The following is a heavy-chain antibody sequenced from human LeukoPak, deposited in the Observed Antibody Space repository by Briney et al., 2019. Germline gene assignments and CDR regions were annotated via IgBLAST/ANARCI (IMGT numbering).Heavy chain of an antibody. Sequence: QPGGSLRLSCAASGFTFSSYWMPWVRQAPGKGLVWVSRINSDGSSTCYADSVKGRFTISRDNAKNTLYLQMNSLRAEDTAVYYCARAVTMVRGVIPGYWGQGTLVTVSS. J-gene: IGHJ4*02. V-gene: IGHV3-74*01. D-gene: IGHD3-10*01. CDR1: GFTFSSYW. CDR2: INSDGSST. CDR3: ARAVTMVRGVIPGY.